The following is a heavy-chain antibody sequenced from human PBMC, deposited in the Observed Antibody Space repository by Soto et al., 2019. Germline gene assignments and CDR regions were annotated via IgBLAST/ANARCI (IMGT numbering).Heavy chain of an antibody. J-gene: IGHJ4*02. CDR2: TIAIHSNS. D-gene: IGHD3-10*01. Sequence: ASVKVSCKASGYTFTSYAMHWVRQAPGQRLEWMGRTIAIHSNSKSAQKFQGRLTITADKSTSTAYMELSSLRSEDTAVYYCATSYGSGSQAFDYWGQGALVTSPQ. CDR1: GYTFTSYA. CDR3: ATSYGSGSQAFDY. V-gene: IGHV1-3*01.